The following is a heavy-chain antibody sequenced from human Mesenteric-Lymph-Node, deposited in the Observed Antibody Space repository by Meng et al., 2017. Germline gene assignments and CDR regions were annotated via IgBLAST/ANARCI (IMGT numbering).Heavy chain of an antibody. CDR2: VFYSGST. CDR3: ARVDCSGGSCYPYY. CDR1: GGSIGSYY. V-gene: IGHV4-59*01. J-gene: IGHJ4*02. D-gene: IGHD2-15*01. Sequence: ESLKISCTVSGGSIGSYYWTWIRQPPGKGLEWIGNVFYSGSTKYNPSLKSRVTLSVDTSKSQFSLKLSSVTAADTAVYYCARVDCSGGSCYPYYWGQGTLVTVSS.